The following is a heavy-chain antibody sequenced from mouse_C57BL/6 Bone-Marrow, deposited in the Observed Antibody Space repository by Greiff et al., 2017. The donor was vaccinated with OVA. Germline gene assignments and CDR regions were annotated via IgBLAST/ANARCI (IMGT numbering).Heavy chain of an antibody. CDR2: INYDGSST. CDR1: GFTFSDYY. D-gene: IGHD3-1*01. J-gene: IGHJ1*03. Sequence: EVQVVESEGGLVQPGSSMKLSCTASGFTFSDYYMAWVRQVPEKGLEWVANINYDGSSTYYLDSLKSRFIISRDNAKNILYLQMSSLKSEDTATYYCARDRGHWYFDVWDTGTTVTVSS. V-gene: IGHV5-16*01. CDR3: ARDRGHWYFDV.